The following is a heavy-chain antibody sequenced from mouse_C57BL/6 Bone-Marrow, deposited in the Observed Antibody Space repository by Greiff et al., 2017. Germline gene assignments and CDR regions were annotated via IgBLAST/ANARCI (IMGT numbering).Heavy chain of an antibody. CDR2: IDPSDSYT. CDR3: ASRITTVVGDYYAMDY. V-gene: IGHV1-50*01. CDR1: GYTFTSYW. D-gene: IGHD1-1*01. Sequence: QVQLQQPGAELVKPGASVKLSCKASGYTFTSYWMQWVKQRPGQGLEWIGEIDPSDSYTNYNQKFKGKATLTVDTSSSTAYMQLSSLTSEDSAVYYCASRITTVVGDYYAMDYWGQGTSVTVSS. J-gene: IGHJ4*01.